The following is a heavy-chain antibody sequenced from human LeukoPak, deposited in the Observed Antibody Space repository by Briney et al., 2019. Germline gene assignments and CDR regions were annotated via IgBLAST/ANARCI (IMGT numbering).Heavy chain of an antibody. CDR2: MNPNSGNT. V-gene: IGHV1-8*01. Sequence: ASVKVSCKASGYTFTSYDINWVRQATGQGLEWMGWMNPNSGNTGYAQKFQGRVTMTRNTSISTAYMELSSLRSEDTAVYYCARSTTVTSGMDVWGQGTTVTVSS. CDR1: GYTFTSYD. D-gene: IGHD4-17*01. CDR3: ARSTTVTSGMDV. J-gene: IGHJ6*02.